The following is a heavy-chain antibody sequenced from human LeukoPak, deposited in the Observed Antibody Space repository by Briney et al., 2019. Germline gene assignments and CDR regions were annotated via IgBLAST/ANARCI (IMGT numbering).Heavy chain of an antibody. CDR2: INPSSSTI. Sequence: GGSLRLSCAASGFTVGTNSMSWVRQSPGRGLEWVSYINPSSSTIYHADSVKGRFTISRDNAKNSLYLQMNSLRDEDTAVYFCARVRSGWYSDYWGLGTLVTVSS. J-gene: IGHJ4*02. CDR1: GFTVGTNS. D-gene: IGHD6-19*01. V-gene: IGHV3-48*02. CDR3: ARVRSGWYSDY.